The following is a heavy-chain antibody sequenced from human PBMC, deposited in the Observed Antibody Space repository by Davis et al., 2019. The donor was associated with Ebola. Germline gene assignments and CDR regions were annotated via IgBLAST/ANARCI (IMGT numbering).Heavy chain of an antibody. CDR2: INPHNGNT. CDR1: GYTFTSYA. Sequence: AASVKVSCKASGYTFTSYAMHWVRQAPGQGLEWMGWINPHNGNTNYAQNVQGRVTMTTDTSTSTAYMEVGILRSDDTAVYYCARAQFPTTSDHWGQGTLVSVSS. CDR3: ARAQFPTTSDH. V-gene: IGHV1-18*01. D-gene: IGHD1-1*01. J-gene: IGHJ4*02.